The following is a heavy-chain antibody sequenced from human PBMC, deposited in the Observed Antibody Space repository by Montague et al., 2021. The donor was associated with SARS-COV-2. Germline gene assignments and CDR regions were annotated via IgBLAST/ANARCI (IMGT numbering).Heavy chain of an antibody. V-gene: IGHV4-39*01. J-gene: IGHJ3*02. D-gene: IGHD3-3*01. CDR1: GGSISSSNYY. CDR2: IYYSGST. CDR3: ARHSGRDTIFGVVIIFDAFDI. Sequence: SETLSLTCTVSGGSISSSNYYWGWIRQPPGKGLEWIGSIYYSGSTYYTPSLKSRVTISVDTSKNQFSLRLNSVTAADTAVYYCARHSGRDTIFGVVIIFDAFDIWGQGTMVTVSS.